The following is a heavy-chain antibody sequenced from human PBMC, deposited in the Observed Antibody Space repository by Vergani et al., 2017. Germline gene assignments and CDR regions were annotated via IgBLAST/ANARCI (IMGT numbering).Heavy chain of an antibody. D-gene: IGHD6-6*01. V-gene: IGHV1-69*04. J-gene: IGHJ6*02. CDR1: GGTFSSYA. Sequence: QVQLVQSGAEVKKPGSSVKVSCKASGGTFSSYAISWVRQAPGQGLEWMGRIIPILGIANDAQKFQGRVTITADKSTSTAYMELSSLRSEATAVYYCASSSIAARRYWKVNYYYDGMDVWGQGTTVTDS. CDR3: ASSSIAARRYWKVNYYYDGMDV. CDR2: IIPILGIA.